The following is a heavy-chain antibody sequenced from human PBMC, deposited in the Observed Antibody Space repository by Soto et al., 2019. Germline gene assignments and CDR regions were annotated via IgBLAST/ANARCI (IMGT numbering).Heavy chain of an antibody. J-gene: IGHJ6*02. Sequence: GGSLRLSCAASGFTFSSYAMHWVRQAPGKGLEWVAVISYDGSNKYYADSVKGRFTISRDNSKNTLYLQMNSLRAEDTAVYYCARVSDYDFWSGQRDYYYYGMDVWGQGTTVTVSS. D-gene: IGHD3-3*01. V-gene: IGHV3-30-3*01. CDR1: GFTFSSYA. CDR3: ARVSDYDFWSGQRDYYYYGMDV. CDR2: ISYDGSNK.